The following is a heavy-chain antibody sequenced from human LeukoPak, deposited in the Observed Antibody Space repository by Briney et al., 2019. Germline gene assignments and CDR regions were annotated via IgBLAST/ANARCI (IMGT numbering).Heavy chain of an antibody. Sequence: PSETLSLTCAVYGGCLSGYYWSWIRQPPGKGLEWIGEINHSGSTNYNPSLKSRVTISVDTSKNQFSLRLSSVTAADTAVYYCARGGHGIQLWFYWGQGTLVTVSS. CDR3: ARGGHGIQLWFY. J-gene: IGHJ4*02. D-gene: IGHD5-18*01. CDR2: INHSGST. CDR1: GGCLSGYY. V-gene: IGHV4-34*01.